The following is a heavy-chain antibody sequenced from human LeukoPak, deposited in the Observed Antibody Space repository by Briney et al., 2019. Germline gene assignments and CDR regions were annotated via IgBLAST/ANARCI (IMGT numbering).Heavy chain of an antibody. CDR3: ASRQSYGGYDY. CDR2: ISTSGTTI. Sequence: GGSLRLSCAASGFVFSSYEMNGVRQAPGKGLLWVSYISTSGTTILYADSVEGRFTLSRDNAKNLVYLQMGRQRGEDTAIYYCASRQSYGGYDYWGQGTLVTVFS. D-gene: IGHD5-12*01. J-gene: IGHJ4*02. V-gene: IGHV3-48*03. CDR1: GFVFSSYE.